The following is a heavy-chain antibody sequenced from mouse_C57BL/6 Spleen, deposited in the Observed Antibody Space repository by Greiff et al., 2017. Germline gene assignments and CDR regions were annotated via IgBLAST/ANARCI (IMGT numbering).Heavy chain of an antibody. V-gene: IGHV8-12*01. Sequence: QVTLKESGPGILQSSQTLSLTCSFSGFSLSTSGMGVSWIRQPSGKGLEWLAHISWDDDKRYNPSLKSRLTISKAPSRNRVFLKITSVDTADTATYYCARRGYDSLYYFDYWGKGTTLTVSS. J-gene: IGHJ2*01. D-gene: IGHD2-12*01. CDR1: GFSLSTSGMG. CDR2: ISWDDDK. CDR3: ARRGYDSLYYFDY.